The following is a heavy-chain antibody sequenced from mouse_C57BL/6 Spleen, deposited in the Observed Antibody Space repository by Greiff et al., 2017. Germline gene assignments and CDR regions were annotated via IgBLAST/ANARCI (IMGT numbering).Heavy chain of an antibody. D-gene: IGHD3-2*02. J-gene: IGHJ2*01. CDR1: GYTFTSYW. CDR2: IYPGSGST. V-gene: IGHV1-55*01. Sequence: QVQLQQPGAELVKPGASVKMSCKASGYTFTSYWITWVKQRPGQGLEWIGDIYPGSGSTNYNEKFKSKATLTVDTSSSTAYMQLSSLTSEDSAVYYCARSKRGAQATGDYWGQGTTLTVSS. CDR3: ARSKRGAQATGDY.